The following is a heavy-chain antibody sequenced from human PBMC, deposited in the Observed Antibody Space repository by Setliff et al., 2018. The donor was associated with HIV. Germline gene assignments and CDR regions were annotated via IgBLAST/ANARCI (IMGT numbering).Heavy chain of an antibody. D-gene: IGHD2-15*01. CDR2: MYYSGKT. CDR1: GGSISSYF. Sequence: SETLSLTCTVSGGSISSYFWSWIRQPPGKGLEWIGYMYYSGKTNYNPSLKSRVTISLDTFKNQFSLNLSSVTATDTAVYYCARVVAATHYYYYYMDVWGKGTTVTVSS. CDR3: ARVVAATHYYYYYMDV. J-gene: IGHJ6*03. V-gene: IGHV4-59*01.